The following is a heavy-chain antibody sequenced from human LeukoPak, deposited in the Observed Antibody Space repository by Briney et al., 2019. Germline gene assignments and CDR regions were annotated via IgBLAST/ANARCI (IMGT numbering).Heavy chain of an antibody. CDR1: GFTFSSYG. Sequence: GGSLRLSCAASGFTFSSYGMHWVRQAPGKGLEWVAFIRYDGSNKYYADSVKGRFTISRDNSKNTLYLQMNSLRAEDTAVYYCATLNKYPYYYYYMDVWGKGTTVTVPS. D-gene: IGHD1/OR15-1a*01. V-gene: IGHV3-30*02. J-gene: IGHJ6*03. CDR2: IRYDGSNK. CDR3: ATLNKYPYYYYYMDV.